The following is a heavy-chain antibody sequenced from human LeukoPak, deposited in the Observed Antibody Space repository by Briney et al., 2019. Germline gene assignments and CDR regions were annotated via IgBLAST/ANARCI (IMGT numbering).Heavy chain of an antibody. Sequence: SQTLSLTCAISGDSVSSNSAAWNWIRQSPSRGLEWLGRTYYRSKWFNGYAASVRSRITIKPDTPNNQFTLQLNSVTPEDTAMYFCARSKGHLDSWGQGTLVTVSS. V-gene: IGHV6-1*01. CDR2: TYYRSKWFN. CDR1: GDSVSSNSAA. J-gene: IGHJ4*02. CDR3: ARSKGHLDS.